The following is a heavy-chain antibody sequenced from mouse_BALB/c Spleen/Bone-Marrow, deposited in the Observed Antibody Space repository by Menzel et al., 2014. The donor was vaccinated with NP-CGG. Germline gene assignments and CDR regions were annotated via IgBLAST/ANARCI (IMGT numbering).Heavy chain of an antibody. Sequence: VQLQQSGAELVKPGASVKLSCTASGFNIKDTYMHWVKQRPEQGLEWIGRIDPANGNTKYDPKFQGKATITADTSSNTAYLQLSSLTSEDTAVYYCAYGSSYDYFDYWGQGTPLTVSS. V-gene: IGHV14-3*02. D-gene: IGHD1-1*01. CDR2: IDPANGNT. CDR1: GFNIKDTY. CDR3: AYGSSYDYFDY. J-gene: IGHJ2*01.